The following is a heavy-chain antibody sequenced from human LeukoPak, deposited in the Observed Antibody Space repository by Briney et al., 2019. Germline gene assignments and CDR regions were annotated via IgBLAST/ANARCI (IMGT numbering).Heavy chain of an antibody. CDR1: GGSITGYY. Sequence: PSETLSPTCTVSGGSITGYYWTWIRQRPGKGLEWSGYIYYSGITPHTPSLKSRVTISVDTFKNQISLKLSSVTAAATAVYYCARALSYCSGGSCYDWFDPWGQGTLVTVSS. D-gene: IGHD2-15*01. CDR3: ARALSYCSGGSCYDWFDP. J-gene: IGHJ5*02. V-gene: IGHV4-59*01. CDR2: IYYSGIT.